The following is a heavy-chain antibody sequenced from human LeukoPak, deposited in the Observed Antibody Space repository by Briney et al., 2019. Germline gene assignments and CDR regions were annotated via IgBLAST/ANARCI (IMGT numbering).Heavy chain of an antibody. Sequence: GGSLRLSCAASGFTFSSYSMNWVRQAPGKGLEWVSSISSSSSFIFYADSLKGRFTISRDNAKNSLYLQMNSLRADDTAVCYCARGSYAQPFYGMDVWGRGTTVTVSS. CDR1: GFTFSSYS. CDR3: ARGSYAQPFYGMDV. CDR2: ISSSSSFI. J-gene: IGHJ6*02. V-gene: IGHV3-21*01. D-gene: IGHD1-26*01.